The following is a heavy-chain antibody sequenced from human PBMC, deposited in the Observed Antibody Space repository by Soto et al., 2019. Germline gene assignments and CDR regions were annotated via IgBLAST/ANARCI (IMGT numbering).Heavy chain of an antibody. CDR1: GFTFSSYW. CDR3: ARDGEPGPYYDFWSAFGAFDI. V-gene: IGHV3-7*01. J-gene: IGHJ3*02. D-gene: IGHD3-3*01. Sequence: GGSLRLSCAASGFTFSSYWMSWVRQAPGKGLEWVANIKQDGSEKYYVDSVKGRFTISRDNAKNSLYLQMNSLRAEDTAVYYCARDGEPGPYYDFWSAFGAFDIWGQGTMVTVSS. CDR2: IKQDGSEK.